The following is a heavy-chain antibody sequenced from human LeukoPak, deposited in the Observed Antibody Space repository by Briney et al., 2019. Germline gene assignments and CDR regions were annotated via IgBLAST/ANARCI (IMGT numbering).Heavy chain of an antibody. CDR1: GFTFSDYY. CDR3: AKDRLSGYTYGQFDY. Sequence: PGGSLRLSCAASGFTFSDYYMTWIRRAPGKGLEWVSYISTSSGFTNYADSVRGRFTIPRDNAKNSLYLQMNTLRAEDTALYYCAKDRLSGYTYGQFDYWGQGTLVTVSS. D-gene: IGHD5-18*01. CDR2: ISTSSGFT. V-gene: IGHV3-11*05. J-gene: IGHJ4*02.